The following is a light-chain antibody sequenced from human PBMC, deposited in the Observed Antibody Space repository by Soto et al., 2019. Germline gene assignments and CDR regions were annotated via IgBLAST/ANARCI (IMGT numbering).Light chain of an antibody. CDR1: SRDVGGYNY. CDR2: DVS. J-gene: IGLJ2*01. CDR3: SSYTSSSTLGV. V-gene: IGLV2-14*01. Sequence: QSVLTQPASVSGSPGQSITISCTGTSRDVGGYNYVSWYQQHPGKAPKLMIYDVSNRPSGVSNRFSGSKSGNTASLTISGLQAEDEADDYCSSYTSSSTLGVFGGGTKVTVL.